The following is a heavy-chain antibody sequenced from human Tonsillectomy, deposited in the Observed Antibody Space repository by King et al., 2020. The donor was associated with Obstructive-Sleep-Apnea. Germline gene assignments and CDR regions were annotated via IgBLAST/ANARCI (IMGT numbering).Heavy chain of an antibody. D-gene: IGHD6-13*01. CDR2: CPYDGRNK. CDR3: AKGGGEAAAGIEDWFDP. Sequence: VQLVESGGGVFRPGKSLRLSCSASVFTFRHFCIHWVRRAPGKGLGWGAVCPYDGRNKYYADSGNGRFAIPRDNSKNTLYLQMNSLRAEDTAIYYCAKGGGEAAAGIEDWFDPWGQGTLVTVSS. J-gene: IGHJ5*02. V-gene: IGHV3-30*18. CDR1: VFTFRHFC.